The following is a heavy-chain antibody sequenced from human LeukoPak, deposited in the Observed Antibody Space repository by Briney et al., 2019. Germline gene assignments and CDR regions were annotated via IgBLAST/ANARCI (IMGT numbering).Heavy chain of an antibody. V-gene: IGHV4-30-2*01. J-gene: IGHJ5*02. CDR3: ARVGSSGSPGDNWFDP. D-gene: IGHD6-19*01. CDR1: GGSISSGGYS. Sequence: SQTLSLTCAASGGSISSGGYSWSWIRQPPGKGLEWIVYIYHSGSTYYNPSLKSRVTISVDRSKNQFSLKLSSVTAADTAVYYCARVGSSGSPGDNWFDPWGQGTLVTVSS. CDR2: IYHSGST.